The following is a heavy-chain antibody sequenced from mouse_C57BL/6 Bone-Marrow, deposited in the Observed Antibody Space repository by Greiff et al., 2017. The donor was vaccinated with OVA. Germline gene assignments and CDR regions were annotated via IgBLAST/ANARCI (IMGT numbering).Heavy chain of an antibody. Sequence: EVKLVESGGGLVKPGGSLKLSCAASGFTFSDYGMHWVRQAPEKGLEWVAYISSGSSTIYYADTVKGRFTISRDNAKNTLFLQMTSLRSEDTAMYYCARPVDGYYAMDYWGQGTSVTVSS. J-gene: IGHJ4*01. CDR2: ISSGSSTI. D-gene: IGHD1-3*01. V-gene: IGHV5-17*01. CDR3: ARPVDGYYAMDY. CDR1: GFTFSDYG.